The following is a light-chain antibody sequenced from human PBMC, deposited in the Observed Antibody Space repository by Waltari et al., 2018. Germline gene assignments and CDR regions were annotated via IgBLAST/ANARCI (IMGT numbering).Light chain of an antibody. Sequence: SYVLTQPPSVSVAPGQTAKITCGGDRIEDKTVHWYQQRPGQVPVLVVHDDTKRPSEIPERISASNSGNTATLTLTRVEAGDEADYYCQLWDSSNHQMVFGGGTKLTVL. V-gene: IGLV3-21*02. CDR3: QLWDSSNHQMV. CDR1: RIEDKT. CDR2: DDT. J-gene: IGLJ3*02.